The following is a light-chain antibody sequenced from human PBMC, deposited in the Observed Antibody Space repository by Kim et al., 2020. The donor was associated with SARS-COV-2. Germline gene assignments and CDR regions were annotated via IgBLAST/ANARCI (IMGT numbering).Light chain of an antibody. J-gene: IGKJ1*01. V-gene: IGKV3-20*01. Sequence: SPVERATLSCRASESVTSSVLAWYQQKPGQAPRLLMYGASRRATGIPDRFSGSGSGTDFTLTISRLEPEDFAVYYCQQYGSSGWTFGQGTKVDIK. CDR3: QQYGSSGWT. CDR1: ESVTSSV. CDR2: GAS.